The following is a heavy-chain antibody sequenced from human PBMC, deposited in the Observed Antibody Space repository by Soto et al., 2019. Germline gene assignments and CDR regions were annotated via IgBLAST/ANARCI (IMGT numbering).Heavy chain of an antibody. J-gene: IGHJ3*01. CDR3: ARAAAWGSNYADAAFDA. V-gene: IGHV1-3*01. CDR1: GYTFTSDA. CDR2: INVGTGYT. D-gene: IGHD2-2*01. Sequence: VHLVQSGAEVKKPGASVKVSCRASGYTFTSDAMHWVRQAPGQGLEWLGWINVGTGYTTFSQKFQGRVSITRVTYASTAYMELSSLRSEDTAIYYCARAAAWGSNYADAAFDAWGQGTKVTVSS.